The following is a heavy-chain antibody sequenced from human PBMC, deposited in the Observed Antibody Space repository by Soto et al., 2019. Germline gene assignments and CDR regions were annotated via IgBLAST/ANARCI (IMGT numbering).Heavy chain of an antibody. Sequence: SETLSLTCTVSGGSISSSSYYWGWIRQPPGKGLEWIGSIYYSGSTYYNPSPKSRVTISVDTSKNQFSLKLSSVTAADTAVYNCARRIDQDFDYWGQGTLVTVSS. J-gene: IGHJ4*02. CDR2: IYYSGST. CDR1: GGSISSSSYY. V-gene: IGHV4-39*01. CDR3: ARRIDQDFDY.